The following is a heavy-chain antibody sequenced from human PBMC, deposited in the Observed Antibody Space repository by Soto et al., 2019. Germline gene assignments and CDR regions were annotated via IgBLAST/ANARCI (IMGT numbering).Heavy chain of an antibody. CDR1: GYSFTSYG. V-gene: IGHV1-18*01. CDR2: MNAGNGNT. D-gene: IGHD2-21*01. Sequence: ASVKVSCKAYGYSFTSYGISWVRQAPGQGLEWMGWMNAGNGNTKYAQKFQGRVTITRDTSASTAYMELSSLRSEDTAVYYCARGGEPIDYWGQGTLVTVSS. J-gene: IGHJ4*02. CDR3: ARGGEPIDY.